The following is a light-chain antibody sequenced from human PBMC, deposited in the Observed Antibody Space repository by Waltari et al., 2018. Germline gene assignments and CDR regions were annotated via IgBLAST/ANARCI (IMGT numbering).Light chain of an antibody. V-gene: IGKV3-11*01. Sequence: EIVLTQSPATLSLSPGERATLSCRASQSVRSYLAWYQPKPGQAPRLRIYDTSNRASGIPARFSGSGSGKDFSLSISSLEPEDFAVYYCQQRHNWPLTFGGGTKVEIK. CDR1: QSVRSY. CDR3: QQRHNWPLT. J-gene: IGKJ4*01. CDR2: DTS.